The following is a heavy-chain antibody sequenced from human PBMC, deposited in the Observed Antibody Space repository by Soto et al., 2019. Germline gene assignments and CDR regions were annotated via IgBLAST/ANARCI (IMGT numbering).Heavy chain of an antibody. CDR3: AGGSSSSAYYYYYMDV. D-gene: IGHD6-6*01. Sequence: GGSLRLSCAASGFTFSSYSMNWVRQAPGKGLEWVSYISSSSSTIYYADSVKGRFTISRDNAKNSLYLQMNSLRAEDTAVYYCAGGSSSSAYYYYYMDVWGKGTTVTVSS. J-gene: IGHJ6*03. V-gene: IGHV3-48*01. CDR2: ISSSSSTI. CDR1: GFTFSSYS.